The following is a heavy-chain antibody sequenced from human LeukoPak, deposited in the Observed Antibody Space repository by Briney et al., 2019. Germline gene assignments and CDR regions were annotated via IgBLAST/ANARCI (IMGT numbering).Heavy chain of an antibody. D-gene: IGHD3-22*01. CDR3: ARHEPPPYYYDSSGPVGAFDI. J-gene: IGHJ3*02. CDR1: GGSISSSSYY. Sequence: SETLSLTCTVSGGSISSSSYYWGWIRQPPGKGLEWIGSIYYSWSTYYNPSLKSRVTISVDTSKNQFSLKLSSVTAADTAVYYCARHEPPPYYYDSSGPVGAFDIWGQGTMVTVSS. V-gene: IGHV4-39*01. CDR2: IYYSWST.